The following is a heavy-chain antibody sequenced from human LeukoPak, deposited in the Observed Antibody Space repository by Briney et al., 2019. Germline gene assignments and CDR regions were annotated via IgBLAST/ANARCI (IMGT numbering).Heavy chain of an antibody. V-gene: IGHV3-23*01. CDR3: AKAYSTSWYHLAGS. CDR1: GFTFGTYA. CDR2: ISGSGGTT. Sequence: GGSLRLSCAASGFTFGTYAMSWVRQAPEKGLEWVSAISGSGGTTKYADSVNGRFTISRDNSKNTLYLQMNSLSADDTAVYYCAKAYSTSWYHLAGSWGQGTLVIVSS. D-gene: IGHD6-13*01. J-gene: IGHJ5*02.